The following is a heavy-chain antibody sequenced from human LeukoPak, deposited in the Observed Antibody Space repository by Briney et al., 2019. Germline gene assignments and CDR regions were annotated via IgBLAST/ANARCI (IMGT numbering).Heavy chain of an antibody. CDR3: ARVLSRYSFDY. Sequence: SETLSLTCTVSGGSISTYFWSWIRQPPGKGLEWIGYIYYSGRTNYNPSLKSRVTISVDTSKNQFSLKLTSVTAADTAVYYCARVLSRYSFDYWGQGTLVTVSS. V-gene: IGHV4-59*01. J-gene: IGHJ4*02. CDR2: IYYSGRT. CDR1: GGSISTYF.